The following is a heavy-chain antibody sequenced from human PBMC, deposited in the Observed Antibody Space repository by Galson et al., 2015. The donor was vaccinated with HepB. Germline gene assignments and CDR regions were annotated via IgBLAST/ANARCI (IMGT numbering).Heavy chain of an antibody. D-gene: IGHD6-19*01. CDR1: GFTFTRYA. Sequence: SLRLSCAASGFTFTRYAMTWVRQAPGKGLEWVASITSSGGKTYYTDSVKGRFTISRDNSKNTLYLQMNGLGAGDTALYFCARPRDVGSGWTRVEWFFDLWGRGTLVTVSS. V-gene: IGHV3-23*01. CDR3: ARPRDVGSGWTRVEWFFDL. CDR2: ITSSGGKT. J-gene: IGHJ2*01.